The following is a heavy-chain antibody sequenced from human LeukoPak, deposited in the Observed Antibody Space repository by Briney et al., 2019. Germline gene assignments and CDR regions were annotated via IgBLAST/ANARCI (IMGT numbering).Heavy chain of an antibody. Sequence: SETLSLTCTVSGGSISGYYWSWIRQPPGKGLEWIGYIYYSGSTNYNPSLKSRVTISVDTSKNQFSLKLSSVTAADTAVYYCARHHPVTLDAFDIWGQGTMVTVSS. J-gene: IGHJ3*02. CDR1: GGSISGYY. CDR3: ARHHPVTLDAFDI. V-gene: IGHV4-59*08. CDR2: IYYSGST. D-gene: IGHD4-11*01.